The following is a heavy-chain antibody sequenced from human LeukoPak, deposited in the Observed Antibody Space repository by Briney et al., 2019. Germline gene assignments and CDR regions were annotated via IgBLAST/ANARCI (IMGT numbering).Heavy chain of an antibody. CDR1: GFTFSNYW. CDR3: ARDDDWNYEDY. Sequence: GGSLRLPCAASGFTFSNYWMSWVRQAPGKGLEWVANIKQDGSEKYYVDSVKGRLTISRDNAKNSLYLQMNSLRADDTAVYYCARDDDWNYEDYWGQGTLVTVSS. CDR2: IKQDGSEK. J-gene: IGHJ4*02. D-gene: IGHD1-7*01. V-gene: IGHV3-7*01.